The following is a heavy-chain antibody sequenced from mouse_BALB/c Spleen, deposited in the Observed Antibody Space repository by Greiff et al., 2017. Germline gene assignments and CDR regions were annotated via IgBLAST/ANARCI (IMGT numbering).Heavy chain of an antibody. V-gene: IGHV3-6*02. CDR2: ISYDGSN. CDR1: GYSITSGYY. J-gene: IGHJ2*01. D-gene: IGHD2-1*01. CDR3: ARHYGNPGYFDY. Sequence: EVQLQESGPGLVKPSQSLSLTCSVTGYSITSGYYWNWIRQFPGNKLEWMGYISYDGSNNYNPSLKNRISITRDTSKNQFFLKLNSVTTEDTATYYCARHYGNPGYFDYWGQGTTLTVSS.